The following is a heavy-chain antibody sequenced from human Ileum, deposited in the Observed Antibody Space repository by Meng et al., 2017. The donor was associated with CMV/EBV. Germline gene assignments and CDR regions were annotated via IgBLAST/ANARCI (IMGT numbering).Heavy chain of an antibody. Sequence: GESLKISCAASGIIFSRYGMHWVRQAPGKGLEWVAVIWHDGSKIYYADSVKGRFTISRDNSMNTLYLQMTSLRAEDTAVYYCATDYGSSPFDYWGQGTLVTVSS. D-gene: IGHD4-17*01. CDR1: GIIFSRYG. CDR3: ATDYGSSPFDY. V-gene: IGHV3-33*01. J-gene: IGHJ4*02. CDR2: IWHDGSKI.